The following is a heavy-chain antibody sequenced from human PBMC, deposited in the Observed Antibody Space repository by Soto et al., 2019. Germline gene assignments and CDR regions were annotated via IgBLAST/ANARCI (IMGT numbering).Heavy chain of an antibody. Sequence: GGSLRLSCAASGFTFSSYSMNWVRQAPGKGLEWVSSISSSSSYIYYADSVKGRFTISRDNAKNSLYLQMNSLRAEDTAVYYCATDTAREAFDIWGQGTMVNVSS. CDR2: ISSSSSYI. V-gene: IGHV3-21*01. CDR1: GFTFSSYS. D-gene: IGHD5-18*01. CDR3: ATDTAREAFDI. J-gene: IGHJ3*02.